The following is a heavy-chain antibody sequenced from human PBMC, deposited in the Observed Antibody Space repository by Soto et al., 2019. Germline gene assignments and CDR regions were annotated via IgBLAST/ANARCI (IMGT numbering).Heavy chain of an antibody. V-gene: IGHV1-8*01. CDR3: ARDHLTIPPLSHGMDV. CDR1: GYSFTNND. CDR2: MNHGSGDT. D-gene: IGHD3-3*01. Sequence: GASVKVSCKASGYSFTNNDVSWVRQATGQGLEWMGWMNHGSGDTGYAQKFQGRVTMTRDISIATAYMELSSLRSDDTAVYYCARDHLTIPPLSHGMDVWGQGTTVTVSS. J-gene: IGHJ6*02.